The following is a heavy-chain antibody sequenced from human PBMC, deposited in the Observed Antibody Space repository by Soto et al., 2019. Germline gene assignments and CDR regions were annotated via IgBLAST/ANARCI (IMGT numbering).Heavy chain of an antibody. Sequence: GGSVKVSCKASGYTFTSNYIHWVRQAPGQELEWMGWINPNSGGTNYAQKFQGWVTMTRDTSISTAYMELSRLRSDDTAVYYCARDRGGEQQLVGYPIYYYYGMDVWGQGTTVTVSS. D-gene: IGHD6-13*01. CDR1: GYTFTSNY. J-gene: IGHJ6*02. V-gene: IGHV1-2*04. CDR2: INPNSGGT. CDR3: ARDRGGEQQLVGYPIYYYYGMDV.